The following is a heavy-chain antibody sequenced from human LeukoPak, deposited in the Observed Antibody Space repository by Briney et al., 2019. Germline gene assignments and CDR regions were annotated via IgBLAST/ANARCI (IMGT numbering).Heavy chain of an antibody. J-gene: IGHJ1*01. CDR3: ARDHFDSSGYYYLLGYFEH. D-gene: IGHD3-22*01. CDR2: IKPSGGGT. V-gene: IGHV1-46*01. CDR1: VYTFTNYY. Sequence: GASVKVSCKASVYTFTNYYVHWVRQAPGQGLEWMGIIKPSGGGTSYALKFQGRVTMTRDTSTSTAYMELSSLRSEDTAVYYCARDHFDSSGYYYLLGYFEHWGQGTLVTVSS.